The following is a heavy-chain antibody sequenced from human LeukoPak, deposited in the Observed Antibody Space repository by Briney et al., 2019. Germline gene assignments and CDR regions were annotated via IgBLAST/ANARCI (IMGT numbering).Heavy chain of an antibody. CDR2: INSGGDSI. D-gene: IGHD2-2*01. CDR1: GFAFSTYW. CDR3: ARVGEVVPAGIDY. J-gene: IGHJ4*02. V-gene: IGHV3-74*03. Sequence: GGSLRLSCAASGFAFSTYWMHWVRQAPGKGLGWVSRINSGGDSITYADSVKGRFTISRDNAKNTLYLQMNSLRAEDTAVYYCARVGEVVPAGIDYWGQGTLVTVSS.